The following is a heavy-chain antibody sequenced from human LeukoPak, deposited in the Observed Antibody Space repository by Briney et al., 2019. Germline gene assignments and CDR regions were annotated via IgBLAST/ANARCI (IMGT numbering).Heavy chain of an antibody. J-gene: IGHJ5*02. V-gene: IGHV1-18*01. D-gene: IGHD6-19*01. CDR2: ISGYNGDT. CDR3: ASDPSNTSGWKTWFNT. CDR1: GFIFTKYG. Sequence: ASVKVSCKASGFIFTKYGISWVRQAPGQGLEWVGWISGYNGDTNYAQKLQGRVTMTRDTSTTTVYMELRYLRSDDTAFYYCASDPSNTSGWKTWFNTWGQGTLVTVSS.